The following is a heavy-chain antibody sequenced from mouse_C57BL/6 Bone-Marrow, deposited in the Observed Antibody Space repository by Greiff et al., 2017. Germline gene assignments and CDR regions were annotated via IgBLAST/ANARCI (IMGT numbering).Heavy chain of an antibody. V-gene: IGHV1-81*01. J-gene: IGHJ2*01. CDR2: IYPRSGNT. D-gene: IGHD1-1*01. Sequence: QVQLQQSGAELARPGASVKLSCKASGYTFTSYGISWVKQRTGQGLEWIGEIYPRSGNTYYNEKFKGKGTLTADKSSSTAYRELRSLTSEDSAVYFCARGPTPYYYGSSYSYYFDYWGQGTTLTVSS. CDR1: GYTFTSYG. CDR3: ARGPTPYYYGSSYSYYFDY.